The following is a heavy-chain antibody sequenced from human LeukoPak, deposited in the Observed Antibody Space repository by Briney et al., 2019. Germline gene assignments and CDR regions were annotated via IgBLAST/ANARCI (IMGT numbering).Heavy chain of an antibody. Sequence: ASVKVSCKASGYTFINYYMHWVRQAPGQGLEWMGIINPSGGSTTYAQKIQGRVTLTTDTSTSTVYMELSSLRSDDTSVYYCAREGYGSGRRLGMDVWGQGTTVTVSS. CDR2: INPSGGST. CDR3: AREGYGSGRRLGMDV. V-gene: IGHV1-46*01. D-gene: IGHD3-10*01. CDR1: GYTFINYY. J-gene: IGHJ6*02.